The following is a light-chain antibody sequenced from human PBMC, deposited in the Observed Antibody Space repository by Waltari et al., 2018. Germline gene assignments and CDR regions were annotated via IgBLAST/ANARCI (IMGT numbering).Light chain of an antibody. CDR1: STYVGPDHF. Sequence: QSALTQPASVSGSPGQSITISCTGSSTYVGPDHFVSWYQQHPGKVPQLILYDVGNRPSGISHRFSASKSGNTASLTISGPQEEDEGEYYCSSYTTSTTLLFGTGTRLTVL. CDR2: DVG. CDR3: SSYTTSTTLL. V-gene: IGLV2-14*01. J-gene: IGLJ1*01.